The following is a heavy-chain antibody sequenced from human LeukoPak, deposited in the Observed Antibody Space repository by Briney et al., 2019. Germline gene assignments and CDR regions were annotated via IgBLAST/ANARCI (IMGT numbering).Heavy chain of an antibody. V-gene: IGHV3-9*01. J-gene: IGHJ6*02. CDR2: INWNSGSI. CDR3: TKDKIQFGYYGMDV. CDR1: GFTFDDYA. D-gene: IGHD3-16*01. Sequence: GGSLRLSCTASGFTFDDYAMHWVRQAPGKGLEWVSGINWNSGSIGYADSVKGRFTISRDHAKNSLYLQMNSLRAEDTALYYCTKDKIQFGYYGMDVWGQGTTVIVSS.